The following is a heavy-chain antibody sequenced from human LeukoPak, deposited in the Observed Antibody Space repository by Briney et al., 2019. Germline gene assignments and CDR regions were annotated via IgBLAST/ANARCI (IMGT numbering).Heavy chain of an antibody. CDR1: GFTFSSYA. CDR2: NRGSGGST. CDR3: AKDRYGDYVPRSYGMDV. Sequence: GGSLRLSCAASGFTFSSYAMSWVRQAPEEGLEWVSVNRGSGGSTCYADSVKGWFTISRDNSNNTLYLQMNSLRAEDTAVYYCAKDRYGDYVPRSYGMDVWGQGTTVTVSS. V-gene: IGHV3-23*01. J-gene: IGHJ6*02. D-gene: IGHD4-17*01.